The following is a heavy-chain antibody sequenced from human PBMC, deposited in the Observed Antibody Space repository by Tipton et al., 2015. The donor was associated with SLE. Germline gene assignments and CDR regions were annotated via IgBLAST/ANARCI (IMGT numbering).Heavy chain of an antibody. Sequence: SLRLSCAASGFTFSSYGMHWVRQVPGKGLEWVAVIWYDGSNKYYADSVKGRFTISRDNSKNTLYLQMNSLRAEDTAVYYCARDATTVVTPDYFDYWGQGTLVTVSS. CDR3: ARDATTVVTPDYFDY. V-gene: IGHV3-33*01. D-gene: IGHD4-23*01. CDR2: IWYDGSNK. CDR1: GFTFSSYG. J-gene: IGHJ4*02.